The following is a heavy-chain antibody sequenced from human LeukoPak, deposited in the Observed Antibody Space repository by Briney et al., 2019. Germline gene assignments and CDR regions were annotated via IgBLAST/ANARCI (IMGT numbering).Heavy chain of an antibody. J-gene: IGHJ6*03. Sequence: TLSLTCTVSGGSISSGSYYWSWIRQPAGKGLEWIGRIYTSGSTNYNPSLKSRVTISVDTSKNQFSLRLSSVTAADTAVYYCARVQEAYGSGRRENYYYHYMDVWGKGTTVTISS. V-gene: IGHV4-61*02. CDR2: IYTSGST. D-gene: IGHD3-10*01. CDR1: GGSISSGSYY. CDR3: ARVQEAYGSGRRENYYYHYMDV.